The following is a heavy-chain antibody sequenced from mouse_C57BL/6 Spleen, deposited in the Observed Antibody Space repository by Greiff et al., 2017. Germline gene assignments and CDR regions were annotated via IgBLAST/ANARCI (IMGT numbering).Heavy chain of an antibody. CDR1: GYTFTSYW. V-gene: IGHV1-5*01. Sequence: EVQLQQSGTVLARPGASVKMSCKTSGYTFTSYWMHWEKQRPGQGLAWIGASYPGNSDTSYNQKFKGKAKLTAVTSASTAYMELSSLTNEDSAVYYCTREEITTYYFDYWGQGTTLTVSS. D-gene: IGHD1-1*01. CDR2: SYPGNSDT. J-gene: IGHJ2*01. CDR3: TREEITTYYFDY.